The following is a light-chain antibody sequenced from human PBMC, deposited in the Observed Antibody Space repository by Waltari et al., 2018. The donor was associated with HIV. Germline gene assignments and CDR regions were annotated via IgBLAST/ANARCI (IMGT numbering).Light chain of an antibody. CDR2: GDN. Sequence: SYELTQPPSVPVSPGQTASITCSGDKLGDRFTSWYQQKPGQSPVLVIYGDNKRPSGIPERFSGSNSRNTVTLTISGTQAMDEADYYCQAWDSSTLVFAGGTKLTVL. CDR3: QAWDSSTLV. V-gene: IGLV3-1*01. J-gene: IGLJ2*01. CDR1: KLGDRF.